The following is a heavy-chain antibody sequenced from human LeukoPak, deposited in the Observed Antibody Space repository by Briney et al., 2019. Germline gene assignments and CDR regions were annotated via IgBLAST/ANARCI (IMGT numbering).Heavy chain of an antibody. CDR1: GGSFSGYY. CDR3: ARGRVGATTFDY. CDR2: INHSGST. V-gene: IGHV4-34*01. D-gene: IGHD1-26*01. J-gene: IGHJ4*02. Sequence: SETLSLTCAVYGGSFSGYYWSWIRQPPGKGLEWIGEINHSGSTNYNPSLKSRVTISVDTSKNQFSLKLSSVAAADTAVYYCARGRVGATTFDYWGQGTLVTVSS.